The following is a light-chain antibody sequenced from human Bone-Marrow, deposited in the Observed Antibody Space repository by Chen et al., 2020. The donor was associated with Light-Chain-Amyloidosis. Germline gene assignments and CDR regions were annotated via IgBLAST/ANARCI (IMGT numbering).Light chain of an antibody. V-gene: IGLV3-25*03. CDR2: RDT. Sequence: SYELTQPPSVSVSPGPPARITCSGDDLPTKYAYWYQQKPGQAPVLVIHRDTERPSGISERFSGSSSGTTATLTISGVQAEDEADYHCQSADSSGTYEVIFGGGTKLTV. J-gene: IGLJ2*01. CDR1: DLPTKY. CDR3: QSADSSGTYEVI.